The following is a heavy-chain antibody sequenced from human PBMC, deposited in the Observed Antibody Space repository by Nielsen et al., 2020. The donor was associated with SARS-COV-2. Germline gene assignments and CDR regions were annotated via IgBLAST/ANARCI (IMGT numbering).Heavy chain of an antibody. CDR1: GFTFSSYG. CDR2: ISYDGSNK. CDR3: ARGAGRVVRGVYSYYFDY. J-gene: IGHJ4*02. D-gene: IGHD3-10*01. Sequence: GESLKISCAASGFTFSSYGMHWVRQAPGKGLEWVAVISYDGSNKYYADSVKGRFTISRDNSKNTLYLQMNSLRAEDTAVYYCARGAGRVVRGVYSYYFDYWGQGTLVTVSS. V-gene: IGHV3-30*03.